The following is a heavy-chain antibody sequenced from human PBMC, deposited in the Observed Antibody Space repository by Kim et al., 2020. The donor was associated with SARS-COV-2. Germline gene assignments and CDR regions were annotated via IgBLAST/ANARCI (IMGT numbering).Heavy chain of an antibody. Sequence: GGSLRLSCATSGFTFSSYSMNWVRQAPGKGLEWVSHVSGSGTTTKYADSVKGRFTISRDNAKNSLYQQMNGLRAEDTAVYYCARDWDSGLEVWGQGAMVT. D-gene: IGHD6-19*01. CDR2: VSGSGTTT. CDR1: GFTFSSYS. V-gene: IGHV3-48*04. J-gene: IGHJ3*01. CDR3: ARDWDSGLEV.